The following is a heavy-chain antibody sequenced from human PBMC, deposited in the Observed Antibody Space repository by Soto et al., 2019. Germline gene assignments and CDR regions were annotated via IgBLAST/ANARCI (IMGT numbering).Heavy chain of an antibody. Sequence: KSSGGTFSIYNISWVRQAPGQGLEWMGRIIPILGIANYAQKFQGRVTITADKSTSTAYMELSSLRSEDTAVYYCARGDLAAAGTLSWFDPWGQGTLVTVSS. CDR1: GGTFSIYN. D-gene: IGHD6-13*01. CDR2: IIPILGIA. CDR3: ARGDLAAAGTLSWFDP. J-gene: IGHJ5*02. V-gene: IGHV1-69*02.